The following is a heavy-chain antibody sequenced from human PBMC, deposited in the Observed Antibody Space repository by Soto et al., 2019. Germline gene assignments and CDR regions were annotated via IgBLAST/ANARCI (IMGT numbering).Heavy chain of an antibody. CDR3: ARVEQTASGSSGYYYYYYGMDV. V-gene: IGHV4-30-4*01. D-gene: IGHD3-22*01. CDR2: IYYSGST. CDR1: GGSISSGDYY. Sequence: QVQLQESGPGLVKPSQTLSLTCTVSGGSISSGDYYWSWIRQPPGKGLEWIGYIYYSGSTYYNPSLKSRVTISVDTSKNQFSLKLSSVTAADTAVYYCARVEQTASGSSGYYYYYYGMDVWGQGTTVTVSS. J-gene: IGHJ6*02.